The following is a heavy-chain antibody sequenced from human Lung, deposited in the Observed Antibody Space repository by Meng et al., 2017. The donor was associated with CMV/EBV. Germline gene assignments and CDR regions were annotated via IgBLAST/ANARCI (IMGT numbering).Heavy chain of an antibody. CDR1: GFTFSSYA. J-gene: IGHJ6*02. Sequence: GGSXRLXCAASGFTFSSYAMHWVRQAPGKGLEWVAVISYDGSNKYYADSVKGRFTISRDNSKNTLYLQMNSLRVEDTAVYYCTRGGGTISIFGVARIVGGMDVXGRGXTVTFSS. D-gene: IGHD3-3*01. V-gene: IGHV3-30*04. CDR2: ISYDGSNK. CDR3: TRGGGTISIFGVARIVGGMDV.